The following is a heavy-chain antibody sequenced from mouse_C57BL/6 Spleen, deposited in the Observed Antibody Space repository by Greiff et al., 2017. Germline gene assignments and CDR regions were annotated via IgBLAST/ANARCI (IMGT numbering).Heavy chain of an antibody. CDR2: IDPSDSET. Sequence: QVQLQQPGAELVRPGSSVKLSCKASGYTFTSYWMHWVKQRPIQGLEWIGNIDPSDSETHYNQKFKDKATLTVDKSSSTAYMQLSSLTSEDSAVYYCARGDYDGDYYAKDYWGQGTSVTVSS. V-gene: IGHV1-52*01. D-gene: IGHD2-4*01. CDR3: ARGDYDGDYYAKDY. CDR1: GYTFTSYW. J-gene: IGHJ4*01.